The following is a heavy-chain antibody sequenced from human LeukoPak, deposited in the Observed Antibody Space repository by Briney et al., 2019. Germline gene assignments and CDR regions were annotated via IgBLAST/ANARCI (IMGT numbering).Heavy chain of an antibody. D-gene: IGHD1-26*01. CDR2: IYYSGST. CDR1: GXSINSYY. V-gene: IGHV4-59*01. J-gene: IGHJ6*02. CDR3: ARVVYSRSNGMDV. Sequence: PSETLSLTCTVSGXSINSYYWSWIRQPPGKGLEWIGLIYYSGSTNYNPSLKSRVTISVDTSKNQFSLKLSTVTAADTAVYYCARVVYSRSNGMDVWGQGTTVTVSS.